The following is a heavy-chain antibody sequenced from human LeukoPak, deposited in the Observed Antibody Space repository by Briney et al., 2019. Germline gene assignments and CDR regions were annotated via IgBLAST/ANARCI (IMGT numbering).Heavy chain of an antibody. Sequence: HPGGSLRLSCAASGFTSGIYAMSWVRQAPGKGLEWVAVISYDGSNEYYADSVKGRFTISRDNSKNTLYLQMSSLRAEDTAVYYCAKEFNRGLPDYWGQGTLVTVPS. D-gene: IGHD2-21*01. CDR1: GFTSGIYA. V-gene: IGHV3-30*18. J-gene: IGHJ4*02. CDR3: AKEFNRGLPDY. CDR2: ISYDGSNE.